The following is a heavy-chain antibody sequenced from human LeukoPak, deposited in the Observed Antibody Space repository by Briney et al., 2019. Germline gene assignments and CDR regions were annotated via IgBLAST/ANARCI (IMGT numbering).Heavy chain of an antibody. CDR1: GFSFSNDW. V-gene: IGHV3-15*07. Sequence: NPGGSLRLFCAASGFSFSNDWMNWVRQAPGKGLEWVGRIKSTVDGGTTDLAAPVKGRFTVSRDDSENTLYLQMNSVTTEDTAVYYCTTGGNVMVAGTRAFDIWGHGTTVIVS. CDR2: IKSTVDGGTT. D-gene: IGHD6-19*01. J-gene: IGHJ3*02. CDR3: TTGGNVMVAGTRAFDI.